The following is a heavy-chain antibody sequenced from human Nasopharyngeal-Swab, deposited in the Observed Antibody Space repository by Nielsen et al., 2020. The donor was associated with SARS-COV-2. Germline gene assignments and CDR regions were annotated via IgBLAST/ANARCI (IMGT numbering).Heavy chain of an antibody. J-gene: IGHJ6*02. Sequence: GESLKISCAASGFTINSFAMHWVRQAPGKGLEWVAVISYDGNNKYYADSVKDRFTISRDNSKNTVYLQMNSLRPEDTAVYYCARDVASGFGELFPLLRGLDIWGHGTTVTVSS. D-gene: IGHD3-10*01. CDR1: GFTINSFA. V-gene: IGHV3-30-3*01. CDR2: ISYDGNNK. CDR3: ARDVASGFGELFPLLRGLDI.